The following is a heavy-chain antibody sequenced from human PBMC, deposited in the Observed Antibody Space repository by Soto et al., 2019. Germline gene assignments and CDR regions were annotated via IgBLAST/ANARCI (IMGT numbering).Heavy chain of an antibody. CDR2: LWFDGSNE. J-gene: IGHJ6*02. CDR3: AKVLYASESFDSEEAPYGMDV. CDR1: GFPFSRYD. Sequence: PGGSLRLSCAASGFPFSRYDMHWVRQAPGKGLEWVAVLWFDGSNEYYADSVQGRFTISRDNSKNTLYLQMDSLRAEDTAVYYCAKVLYASESFDSEEAPYGMDVWGQGTKVTVSS. D-gene: IGHD3-10*01. V-gene: IGHV3-33*06.